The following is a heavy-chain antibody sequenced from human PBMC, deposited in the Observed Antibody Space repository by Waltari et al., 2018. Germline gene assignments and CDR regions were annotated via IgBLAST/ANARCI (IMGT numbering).Heavy chain of an antibody. CDR3: ARSPKTPMYYDFWSGYYRGVYSDYGMDV. J-gene: IGHJ6*02. Sequence: EVQLVESGGGLIQPGGSLRLSCAASGFTVSSNYMSWVRQAPGKGLEWVSVIYSGGSTYYADSVKGRFTISRDNSKNTLYLQMNSLRAEDTAVYYCARSPKTPMYYDFWSGYYRGVYSDYGMDVWGQGTTVTVSS. D-gene: IGHD3-3*01. CDR1: GFTVSSNY. CDR2: IYSGGST. V-gene: IGHV3-53*01.